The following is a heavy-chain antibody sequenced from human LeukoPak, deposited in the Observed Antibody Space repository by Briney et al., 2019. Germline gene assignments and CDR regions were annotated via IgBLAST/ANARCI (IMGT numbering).Heavy chain of an antibody. CDR1: GFTFRIYG. CDR3: ATVTIFGANPFDY. Sequence: GGSLRLSCAASGFTFRIYGMHWVRQAPGKGLEWVAVISYDGSNKYYADSVKGRFTISRDNSKNTLYLQMDSLRAEDTAVYYCATVTIFGANPFDYWGQGTRVTVSS. J-gene: IGHJ4*02. V-gene: IGHV3-30-3*01. D-gene: IGHD3-3*01. CDR2: ISYDGSNK.